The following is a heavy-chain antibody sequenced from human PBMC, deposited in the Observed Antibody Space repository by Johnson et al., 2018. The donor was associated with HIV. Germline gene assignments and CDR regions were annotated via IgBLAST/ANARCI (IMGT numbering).Heavy chain of an antibody. CDR1: GFTFSSYW. Sequence: VQLVESGGGLVQPGGSLRLSCAASGFTFSSYWMSWVRQAPGKGLEWVANIKQDGSETYYVDSVKGRFTISRDNATNSLYLQMNSLRAEDKAVYYCARVGGEGVDAFDIWGQGTMVTVSS. V-gene: IGHV3-7*01. CDR2: IKQDGSET. CDR3: ARVGGEGVDAFDI. D-gene: IGHD3-16*01. J-gene: IGHJ3*02.